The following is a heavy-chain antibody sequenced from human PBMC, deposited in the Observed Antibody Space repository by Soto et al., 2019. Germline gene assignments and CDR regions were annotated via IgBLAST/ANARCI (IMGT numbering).Heavy chain of an antibody. CDR1: GFTFSNAW. CDR3: TTDFLVRGVNNWCDP. CDR2: IKSKTDGGTT. J-gene: IGHJ5*02. Sequence: GGSLRLSCAASGFTFSNAWMSWVRQAPGKGLEWVGRIKSKTDGGTTDYAAPVKGRFTISRDDSKNTLYLQMNSLKTEAIAVYYCTTDFLVRGVNNWCDPWGQGTLVTVSS. V-gene: IGHV3-15*01. D-gene: IGHD3-10*01.